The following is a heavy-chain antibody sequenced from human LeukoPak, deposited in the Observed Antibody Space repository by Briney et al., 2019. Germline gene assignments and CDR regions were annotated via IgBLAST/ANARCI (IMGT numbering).Heavy chain of an antibody. CDR1: GFTFSDYA. V-gene: IGHV3-30-3*01. CDR3: ARDRSGYANDAFDF. Sequence: GGSLRLSCAASGFTFSDYAMHWVRQAPGKGLEWVAVLSYGGTNKYYADSVKGRFTISRDNSKNTMFLQMNSLRAEDTAVYHCARDRSGYANDAFDFWGQGTMVTVSS. CDR2: LSYGGTNK. D-gene: IGHD3-3*01. J-gene: IGHJ3*01.